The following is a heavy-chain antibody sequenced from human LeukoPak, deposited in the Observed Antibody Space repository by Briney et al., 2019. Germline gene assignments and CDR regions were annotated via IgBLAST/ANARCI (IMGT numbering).Heavy chain of an antibody. J-gene: IGHJ5*02. Sequence: SETLSLTCAVYGGSFSGYYWGWIRQPPGKGLEWIGSIYYSGSTYYNPSLKSRVTISVDTSKNQFSLKLSSVTAADTAVYYCARDFHTAILLLNWFDPWGQGTLVTVSS. CDR3: ARDFHTAILLLNWFDP. CDR1: GGSFSGYY. CDR2: IYYSGST. D-gene: IGHD5-18*01. V-gene: IGHV4-34*01.